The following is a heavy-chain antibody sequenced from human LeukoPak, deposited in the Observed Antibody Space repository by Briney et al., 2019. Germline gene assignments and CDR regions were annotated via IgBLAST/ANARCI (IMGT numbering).Heavy chain of an antibody. CDR3: AKDMGTVTTFFDY. CDR2: ISWNSGSI. V-gene: IGHV3-9*01. J-gene: IGHJ4*02. Sequence: KPGRSLRLSCAASGFTFDDYAMPWVRQAPGKGLEWVSGISWNSGSIGYADSVKGRFTISRDNAKNSLYLQMNSLRAEDTALYYCAKDMGTVTTFFDYWGQGTLVTVSS. D-gene: IGHD4-17*01. CDR1: GFTFDDYA.